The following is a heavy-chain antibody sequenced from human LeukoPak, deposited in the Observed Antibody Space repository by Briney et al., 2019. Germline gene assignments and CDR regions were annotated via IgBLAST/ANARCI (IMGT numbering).Heavy chain of an antibody. CDR2: ITPSSGGT. Sequence: ASVKVSCKASGYTFTGYYIHWVRQAPGQGLEWMGWITPSSGGTIYAQKFQGRVTMTRDMSISTAYMELSRLRSDDTAVYYCAKVASTTRRHDAFDIWGQGTLVTVSS. CDR3: AKVASTTRRHDAFDI. CDR1: GYTFTGYY. D-gene: IGHD1-1*01. J-gene: IGHJ3*02. V-gene: IGHV1-2*02.